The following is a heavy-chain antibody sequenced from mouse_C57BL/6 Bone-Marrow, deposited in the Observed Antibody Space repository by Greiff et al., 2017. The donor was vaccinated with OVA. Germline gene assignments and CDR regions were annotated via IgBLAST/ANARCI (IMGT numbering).Heavy chain of an antibody. Sequence: EVQLQQSVAELVRPGASVKLSCTASGFNIKNTYMHWVKQRPEQGLEWIGRIAPANGNTKYAPNFQGKATITADTSSNTAYLQLSSLTSEDTAIYYCARRLRYRPWYFDVWGTGTTVTVSS. CDR3: ARRLRYRPWYFDV. D-gene: IGHD1-1*01. CDR1: GFNIKNTY. CDR2: IAPANGNT. V-gene: IGHV14-3*01. J-gene: IGHJ1*03.